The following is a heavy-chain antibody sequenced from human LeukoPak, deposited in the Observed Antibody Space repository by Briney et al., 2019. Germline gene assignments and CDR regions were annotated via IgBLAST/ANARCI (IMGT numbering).Heavy chain of an antibody. D-gene: IGHD3-3*01. CDR2: ITTDGRTT. Sequence: AGSLRLSCAASGFTFSSYWMHWVRHAPGKGLVWVSRITTDGRTTRYADSVKGRFTISRDNAKNTLYLQMNSLRAEDTAAYYCASGLDYDLADHWGQGTLVTVSS. J-gene: IGHJ4*02. CDR3: ASGLDYDLADH. CDR1: GFTFSSYW. V-gene: IGHV3-74*01.